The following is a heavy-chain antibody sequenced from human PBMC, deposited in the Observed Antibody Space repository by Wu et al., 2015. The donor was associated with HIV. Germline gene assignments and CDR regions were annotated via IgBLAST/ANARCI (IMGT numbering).Heavy chain of an antibody. D-gene: IGHD3-3*01. CDR1: GYTFTSYY. Sequence: QVQLVQSGAEVKKPGASVKVSCKASGYTFTSYYMHWVRQAPGQGLEWMGIINPSGGSTSYAQKFQGRVTMTRDTSTSTVYMELSSLRSEDTAVYYCARDFASRTYYVFLELVIIPMTTWGQGTLVHRLL. CDR3: ARDFASRTYYVFLELVIIPMTT. J-gene: IGHJ4*02. CDR2: INPSGGST. V-gene: IGHV1-46*03.